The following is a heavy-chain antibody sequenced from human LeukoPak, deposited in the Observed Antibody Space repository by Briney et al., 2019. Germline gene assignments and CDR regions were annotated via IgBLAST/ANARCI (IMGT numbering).Heavy chain of an antibody. CDR2: ISAYNGNT. J-gene: IGHJ3*02. Sequence: ASVKVSCKASGYTFTNFYMHWVRQAPGQGLEWMGWISAYNGNTNYARKLQGRVTMTTDTSTSTAYMELRSLRSDDTAVYYCARDDAFDIWGQGTMVTVSS. V-gene: IGHV1-18*04. CDR1: GYTFTNFY. CDR3: ARDDAFDI.